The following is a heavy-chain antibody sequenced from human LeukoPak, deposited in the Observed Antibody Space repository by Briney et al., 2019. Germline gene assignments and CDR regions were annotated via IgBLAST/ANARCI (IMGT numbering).Heavy chain of an antibody. CDR3: VRGRRCSSTSCYTGYWFDP. Sequence: SETLSLTCAVYGGAFSGYFWSWSRQPPGKGLEWSGEINHSGSTNYNPSLKSRVTISVDTSKNQFSLKRSSVTAADTAVYYCVRGRRCSSTSCYTGYWFDPWGQGTLVTVSS. CDR1: GGAFSGYF. D-gene: IGHD2-2*02. V-gene: IGHV4-34*01. CDR2: INHSGST. J-gene: IGHJ5*02.